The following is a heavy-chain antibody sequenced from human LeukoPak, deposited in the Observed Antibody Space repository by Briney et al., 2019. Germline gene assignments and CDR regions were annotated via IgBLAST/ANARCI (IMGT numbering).Heavy chain of an antibody. J-gene: IGHJ4*02. V-gene: IGHV3-7*03. Sequence: PGGSLRLSCTASGFPFSNFCMSWVREAPGKGRECVANIKPDGGDKYYVDSMEGRFTISRDNAKNTLYLPMNTLRAEHTPVFYCARGVFAGGWYPDYFDYCGQGTLVTVSS. CDR3: ARGVFAGGWYPDYFDY. D-gene: IGHD6-19*01. CDR1: GFPFSNFC. CDR2: IKPDGGDK.